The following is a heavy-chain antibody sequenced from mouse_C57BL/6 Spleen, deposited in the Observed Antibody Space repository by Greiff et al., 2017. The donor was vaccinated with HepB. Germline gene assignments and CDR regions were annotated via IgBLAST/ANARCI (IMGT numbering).Heavy chain of an antibody. CDR2: IYPGSGST. CDR1: GYTFTSYW. J-gene: IGHJ2*01. D-gene: IGHD1-1*01. V-gene: IGHV1-55*01. CDR3: ARTGGTTVHFDY. Sequence: QVQLQQPGAELVKPGASVKMSCKASGYTFTSYWITWVKQRPGQGLEWIGDIYPGSGSTNYNEKFKSKATLTVDTSSSTAYMQLSSLTSEDSAVYDCARTGGTTVHFDYWGQGTTLTVSS.